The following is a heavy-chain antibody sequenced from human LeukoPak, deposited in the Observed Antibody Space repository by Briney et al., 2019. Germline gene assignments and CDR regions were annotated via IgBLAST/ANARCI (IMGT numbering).Heavy chain of an antibody. J-gene: IGHJ4*02. CDR3: ARGGQYSGYYYFDY. V-gene: IGHV3-7*01. CDR2: IKQEGSET. D-gene: IGHD3-22*01. CDR1: EFTFCNYL. Sequence: GGALRLSCTASEFTFCNYLMSWVRPAPGKGLEWVANIKQEGSETYSVDSVKGRFTISRDNAKNSLYLQMNSLRAEDTALYYCARGGQYSGYYYFDYWGQGTLVTVSS.